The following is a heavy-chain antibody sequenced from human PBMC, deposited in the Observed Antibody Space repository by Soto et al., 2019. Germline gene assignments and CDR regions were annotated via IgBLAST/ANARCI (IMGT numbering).Heavy chain of an antibody. CDR3: ARWDTVNSYCYYGMDV. D-gene: IGHD4-17*01. J-gene: IGHJ6*02. CDR2: IYYSGST. V-gene: IGHV4-31*03. Sequence: TLSLTFTVPGGSIRNVRYYWSSIPQHPGKGLEWIGYIYYSGSTYYNPSLKSRVTISVDTSKNQFSLKLSSVTAADTAVYYCARWDTVNSYCYYGMDVWGQGTTVTVSS. CDR1: GGSIRNVRYY.